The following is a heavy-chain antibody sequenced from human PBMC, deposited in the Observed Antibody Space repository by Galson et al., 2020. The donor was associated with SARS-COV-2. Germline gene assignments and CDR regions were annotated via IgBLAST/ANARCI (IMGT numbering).Heavy chain of an antibody. D-gene: IGHD3-10*01. CDR2: INPNNGGT. Sequence: GESLKISCKASGYTFSAYYMHWVRQAPGQGLEWMGWINPNNGGTDYAQKFQGRVTMTRDTSISTAYMELSRLRFDDTAVYYCARDLLIRGAPGGYWGQGTLVTVSS. J-gene: IGHJ4*02. CDR1: GYTFSAYY. CDR3: ARDLLIRGAPGGY. V-gene: IGHV1-2*02.